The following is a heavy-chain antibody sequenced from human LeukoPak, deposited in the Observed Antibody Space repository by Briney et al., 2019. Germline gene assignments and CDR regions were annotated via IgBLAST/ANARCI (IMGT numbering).Heavy chain of an antibody. Sequence: PSQTLSLTCTVSGGSISSGGYYWSWFRQHPGKGLEWIGYIYYSGSTYYNPSLKSRVTISVDTSKSQFSLKLSSVTAADTAVYYCARAITSPSGSYLFDYWGQGTLVTVSS. D-gene: IGHD1-26*01. V-gene: IGHV4-31*03. CDR1: GGSISSGGYY. CDR3: ARAITSPSGSYLFDY. CDR2: IYYSGST. J-gene: IGHJ4*02.